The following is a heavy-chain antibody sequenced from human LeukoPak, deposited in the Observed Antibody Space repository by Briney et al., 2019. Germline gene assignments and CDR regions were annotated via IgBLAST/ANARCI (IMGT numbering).Heavy chain of an antibody. CDR2: IYISGST. CDR3: AREEIWGSYRATDY. D-gene: IGHD3-16*02. CDR1: GGSISSYY. Sequence: PSETLSLTCTVSGGSISSYYWSWTRQPAGKGLEWIGRIYISGSTNYNPSLRSRVTMSVDTSKNQFSLNLSSVTAADTAVYFCAREEIWGSYRATDYWGQGTLVTVPS. J-gene: IGHJ4*02. V-gene: IGHV4-4*07.